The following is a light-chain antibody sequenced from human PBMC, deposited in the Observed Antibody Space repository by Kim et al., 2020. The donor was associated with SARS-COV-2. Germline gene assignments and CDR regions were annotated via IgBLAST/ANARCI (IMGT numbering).Light chain of an antibody. CDR3: QQYISWPLT. V-gene: IGKV3-15*01. J-gene: IGKJ4*01. CDR1: QTVSSN. Sequence: VSPGERATLSCRASQTVSSNLASYQQRPGQAPRLLMYGASTRATGIPARFSGSGSGTEFTLTISSLQSEDFAVYYCQQYISWPLTFGGGTKVDIK. CDR2: GAS.